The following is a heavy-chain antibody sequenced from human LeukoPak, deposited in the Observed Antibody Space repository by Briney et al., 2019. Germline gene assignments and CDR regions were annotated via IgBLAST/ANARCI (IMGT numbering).Heavy chain of an antibody. CDR3: ARATRVTVTTSIDY. Sequence: SETLSLTCAVYGGSFSGYYWSWIRQPPGKGLEWIGEINHSGGTNYSPSLKSRVTISVDTSKNQFSLKLSSVTAADTAVYYCARATRVTVTTSIDYWGQGTLVTVSS. CDR1: GGSFSGYY. V-gene: IGHV4-34*01. D-gene: IGHD4-17*01. CDR2: INHSGGT. J-gene: IGHJ4*02.